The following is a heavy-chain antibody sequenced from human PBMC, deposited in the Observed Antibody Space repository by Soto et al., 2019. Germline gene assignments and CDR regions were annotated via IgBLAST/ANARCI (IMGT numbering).Heavy chain of an antibody. CDR2: IYYSGST. J-gene: IGHJ4*02. Sequence: QVQLQESGPGLVKPSETLSLTCTVSGGSISSYYWSWIRQPPGKGLEWIGYIYYSGSTNYNPSLKSRVTISVDTSKNQFSLKLSSVTAADTAVYYCARGHDFWRLYYFDYWGQGTLVTVSS. D-gene: IGHD3-3*01. V-gene: IGHV4-59*01. CDR1: GGSISSYY. CDR3: ARGHDFWRLYYFDY.